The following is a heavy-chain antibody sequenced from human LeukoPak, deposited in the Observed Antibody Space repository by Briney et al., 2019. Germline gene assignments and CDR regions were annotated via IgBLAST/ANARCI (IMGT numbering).Heavy chain of an antibody. CDR3: ARGVFSGSSETFDY. Sequence: GGSLRLSCAASGFTFSSYSMNWVRQAPGKGLEWVSYISSSSSTIYYADSVKGRFTISRDNAKNSLYLQMNSLRAEDTAVYYCARGVFSGSSETFDYWGQGTLVTVSS. V-gene: IGHV3-48*01. D-gene: IGHD5-12*01. CDR1: GFTFSSYS. J-gene: IGHJ4*02. CDR2: ISSSSSTI.